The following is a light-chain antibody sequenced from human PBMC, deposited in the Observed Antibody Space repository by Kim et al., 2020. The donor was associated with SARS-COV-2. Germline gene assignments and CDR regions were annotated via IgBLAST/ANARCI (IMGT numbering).Light chain of an antibody. CDR2: GVS. CDR1: QSLLHSNGKTY. CDR3: MQNVHRPLT. V-gene: IGKV2D-29*01. J-gene: IGKJ4*01. Sequence: DVVLTQTPVSLSVTPGQPASISCKSSQSLLHSNGKTYLYWHLQKPGQPPQLLIHGVSNRFSGVPDRFAGSGSGTDFTLRISRVEAEDVGVYYCMQNVHRPLTFGGGTKVDIK.